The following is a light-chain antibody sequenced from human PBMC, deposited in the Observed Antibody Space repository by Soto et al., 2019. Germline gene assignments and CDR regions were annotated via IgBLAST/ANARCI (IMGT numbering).Light chain of an antibody. CDR1: QSVSGN. CDR2: GAS. J-gene: IGKJ5*01. V-gene: IGKV3-15*01. CDR3: QQYNNWPPIT. Sequence: ETMMSQSPATLSVSPGERATLSCRASQSVSGNLAWYQQKPGQAPRLLIYGASTRATGISARFSGSGSGTEFTLTISSLQSEDFAVYYCQQYNNWPPITFGQGTRLEIK.